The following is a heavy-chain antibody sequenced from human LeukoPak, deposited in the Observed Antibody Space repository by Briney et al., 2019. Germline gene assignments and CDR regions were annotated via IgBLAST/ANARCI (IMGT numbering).Heavy chain of an antibody. CDR3: ARRQGVGATV. D-gene: IGHD1-26*01. CDR1: GDSINSGTYY. J-gene: IGHJ4*02. Sequence: PSETLSLTCTVSGDSINSGTYYWSWIRQPAGKGLEWIGSIYYSGSTYYNPSLKSRVTISVDTSKNQFSLKLSSVTAADTAVYYCARRQGVGATVWGQGTLVTVSS. CDR2: IYYSGST. V-gene: IGHV4-39*01.